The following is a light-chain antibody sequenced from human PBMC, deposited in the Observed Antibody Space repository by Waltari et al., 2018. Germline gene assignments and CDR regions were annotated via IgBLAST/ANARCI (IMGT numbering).Light chain of an antibody. V-gene: IGKV1-5*03. Sequence: DIQMTQSPSTLSASVGDRVTIICRASQRLSGYLPWYQQKPGKAPTLLIYKTSSLETGVPSSFSGTGSGTEFTLTISSLQPDDIATYYCQQYNSYPFTFGPGTKVDIK. J-gene: IGKJ3*01. CDR2: KTS. CDR3: QQYNSYPFT. CDR1: QRLSGY.